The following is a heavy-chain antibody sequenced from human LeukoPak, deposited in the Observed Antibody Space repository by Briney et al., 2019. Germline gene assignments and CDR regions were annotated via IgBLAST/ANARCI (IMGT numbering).Heavy chain of an antibody. D-gene: IGHD5-18*01. CDR2: IIPILGIA. CDR1: GGTFSSYA. Sequence: GASVKVSCKASGGTFSSYAISWVRQAPGQGLEWMGRIIPILGIANYAQKFQGRVTITADKSTSTAYMELSSLRSEDTAVYYCAREWIQLTFDYWGQGTLVTVSS. J-gene: IGHJ4*02. CDR3: AREWIQLTFDY. V-gene: IGHV1-69*04.